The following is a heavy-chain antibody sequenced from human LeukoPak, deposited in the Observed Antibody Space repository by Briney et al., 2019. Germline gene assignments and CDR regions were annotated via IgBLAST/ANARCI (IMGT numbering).Heavy chain of an antibody. CDR3: ATGVGAVFDY. CDR1: GVSISSYS. D-gene: IGHD1-26*01. V-gene: IGHV4-59*12. J-gene: IGHJ4*02. Sequence: PSETLSLTCTVSGVSISSYSWSWIRQPPGKGLEWIGYIYYSGSTYYNPSLKSRVTISVDRSKNQFSLKLSSVTAADTAVYYCATGVGAVFDYWGQGTLVTVSS. CDR2: IYYSGST.